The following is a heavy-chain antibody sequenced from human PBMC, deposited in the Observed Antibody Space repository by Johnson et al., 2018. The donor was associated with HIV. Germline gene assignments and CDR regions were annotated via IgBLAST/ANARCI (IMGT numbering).Heavy chain of an antibody. V-gene: IGHV3-7*03. CDR3: TTGLSSGKGAFDI. CDR2: IKQDGSEN. J-gene: IGHJ3*02. Sequence: VQLVESGGGLVQPGVSLRLSCAASGFTFRSYIMHWVRQAPGEGLEWVANIKQDGSENYYVDSVKGRFTISRDNSKNTLYLQMNSRKTEDTAVYYCTTGLSSGKGAFDIWGQGTMVTVSS. D-gene: IGHD5-12*01. CDR1: GFTFRSYI.